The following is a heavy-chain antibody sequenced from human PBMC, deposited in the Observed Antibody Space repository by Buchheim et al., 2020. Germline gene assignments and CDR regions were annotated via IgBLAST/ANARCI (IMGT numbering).Heavy chain of an antibody. CDR1: GFTFSSNW. CDR3: ARGIATTGNPNWFDP. J-gene: IGHJ5*02. Sequence: EVQLVESGGGLVQPGGSLRLSCTASGFTFSSNWMHWVRQAPGKGLVWVSRITSDGLTTGYADPVKGRFTISRDNAKSTLYLQMNSLRAEDTAVYYCARGIATTGNPNWFDPWGQGTL. D-gene: IGHD6-13*01. V-gene: IGHV3-74*01. CDR2: ITSDGLTT.